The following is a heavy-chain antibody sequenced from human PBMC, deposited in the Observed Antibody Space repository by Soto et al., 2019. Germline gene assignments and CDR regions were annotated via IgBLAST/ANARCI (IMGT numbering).Heavy chain of an antibody. CDR2: IIPIFGTA. CDR1: GGTFSSYA. J-gene: IGHJ4*02. Sequence: ASVKVSCKASGGTFSSYAISWVRQAPGQGLEWMGGIIPIFGTANYAQKFQGRVTITADESTSTAYMELSSLRSEDTAVYYCARDEGDSSSWYQYYFDYWGQGTLVTVSS. CDR3: ARDEGDSSSWYQYYFDY. V-gene: IGHV1-69*13. D-gene: IGHD6-13*01.